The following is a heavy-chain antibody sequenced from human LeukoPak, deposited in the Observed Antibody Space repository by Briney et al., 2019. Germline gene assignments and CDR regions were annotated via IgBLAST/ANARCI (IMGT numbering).Heavy chain of an antibody. CDR2: INHSGST. V-gene: IGHV4-34*01. Sequence: SETLSLTCAVYGGSFSGYYWSWIRQPPGKGLEWIGEINHSGSTNYNPSLKSRVTISVDTSKNQFSLKLSSVTAADTAVYYCASRRSGYSYDYWGQGTLVTVSP. CDR3: ASRRSGYSYDY. D-gene: IGHD3-3*01. J-gene: IGHJ4*02. CDR1: GGSFSGYY.